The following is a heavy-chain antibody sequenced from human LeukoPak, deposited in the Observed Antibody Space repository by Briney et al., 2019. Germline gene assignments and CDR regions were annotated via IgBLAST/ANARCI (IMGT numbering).Heavy chain of an antibody. V-gene: IGHV1-46*01. CDR3: AKDRYYYYDSSGYLSYFDY. D-gene: IGHD3-22*01. CDR2: IYPRDGST. CDR1: GYSFTSNY. J-gene: IGHJ4*02. Sequence: ASVKVSCKASGYSFTSNYIHWVRQAPGQGLEWMGMIYPRDGSTSYAQRFQDRVTVTRDTSTSTVHMELSGLRSEDTAVYYCAKDRYYYYDSSGYLSYFDYWGQGTLVTVSS.